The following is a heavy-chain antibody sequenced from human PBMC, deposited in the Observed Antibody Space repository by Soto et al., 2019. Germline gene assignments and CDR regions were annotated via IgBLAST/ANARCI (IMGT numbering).Heavy chain of an antibody. J-gene: IGHJ4*02. Sequence: GGSLRLSCAASGFTFSSYWMHWVRQAPGKGLVWVSRINSDGSSTSYADSAKGRFTISRDNAKNTLYLQMNSLRSEDTVVYYCAVAVAGTTAIGYWGQGTLVTV. D-gene: IGHD6-19*01. CDR2: INSDGSST. V-gene: IGHV3-74*01. CDR1: GFTFSSYW. CDR3: AVAVAGTTAIGY.